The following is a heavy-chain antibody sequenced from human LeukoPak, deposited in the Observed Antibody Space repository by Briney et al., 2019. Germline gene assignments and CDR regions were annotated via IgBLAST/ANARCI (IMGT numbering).Heavy chain of an antibody. D-gene: IGHD5-12*01. CDR3: AKDIVATIRNCDAFDI. Sequence: GGSLRLSCAASGFTFSGYCMNWVRQAPGKGLEWVSSISTSSSYIYYADSVKGRFTISRDNAKNSLYLQMNSLRAEDTALYYCAKDIVATIRNCDAFDIWGQGTMVTVSS. V-gene: IGHV3-21*04. CDR1: GFTFSGYC. J-gene: IGHJ3*02. CDR2: ISTSSSYI.